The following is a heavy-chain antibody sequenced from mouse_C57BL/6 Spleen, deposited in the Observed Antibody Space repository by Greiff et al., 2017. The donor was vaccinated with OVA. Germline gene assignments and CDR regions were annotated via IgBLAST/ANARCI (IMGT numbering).Heavy chain of an antibody. Sequence: EVQLVESGPGLVKPSQSLSLTCSVTGYSITSGYYWNWIRQFPGNQLEWMGYIRYDGSTNYNPSFKNRISITRDTSYNQFFLKLNSVTTEDTAAYYGASEVPPYYYSSSYDAYWGQGTLVTVSA. J-gene: IGHJ3*01. CDR2: IRYDGST. CDR3: ASEVPPYYYSSSYDAY. CDR1: GYSITSGYY. D-gene: IGHD1-1*01. V-gene: IGHV3-6*01.